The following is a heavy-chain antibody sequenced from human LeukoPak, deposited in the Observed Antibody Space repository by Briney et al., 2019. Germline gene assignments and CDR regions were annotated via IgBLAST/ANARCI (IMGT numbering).Heavy chain of an antibody. D-gene: IGHD2-15*01. Sequence: GESLRISCKGSGYSFTSYWISWVRQIPGQGMEWMGSIVPSDSYTNYSQSLQGHVTISADKSISTAYLQWSSLKASDTAMYYCASPLSGLRGYGMDVWGKGTTVTVSS. V-gene: IGHV5-10-1*01. CDR3: ASPLSGLRGYGMDV. CDR1: GYSFTSYW. J-gene: IGHJ6*04. CDR2: IVPSDSYT.